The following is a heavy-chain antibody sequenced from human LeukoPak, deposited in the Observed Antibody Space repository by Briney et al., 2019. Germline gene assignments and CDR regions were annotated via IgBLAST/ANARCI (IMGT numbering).Heavy chain of an antibody. CDR3: VRRTSGSYSDY. Sequence: SSETLSLTSTVSGGSISSSSVYWGWIRQPPGKGLEWIATISYSGSTTSYNPSLKSRVTISVDTSKNQFSLKLNSVTAADTAVYYCVRRTSGSYSDYWGQGTLVTVSS. J-gene: IGHJ4*02. CDR2: ISYSGSTT. D-gene: IGHD1-26*01. CDR1: GGSISSSSVY. V-gene: IGHV4-39*01.